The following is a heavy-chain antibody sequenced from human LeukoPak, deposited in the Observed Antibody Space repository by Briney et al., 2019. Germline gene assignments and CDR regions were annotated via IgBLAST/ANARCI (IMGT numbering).Heavy chain of an antibody. CDR2: MSPNNGDT. V-gene: IGHV1-8*01. CDR3: ARDERRTYYYDSSGYYVFDY. D-gene: IGHD3-22*01. Sequence: GASVKVSCKTSGYTFTTYDINWVRQATGQGLEWLGWMSPNNGDTGYAQKFQGRVTMTRDTSTNTAYMELSALTSEDTAVYYCARDERRTYYYDSSGYYVFDYWGQGTLVTVSS. J-gene: IGHJ4*02. CDR1: GYTFTTYD.